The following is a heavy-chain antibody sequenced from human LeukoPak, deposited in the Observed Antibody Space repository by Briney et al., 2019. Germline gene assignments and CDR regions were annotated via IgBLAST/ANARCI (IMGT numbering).Heavy chain of an antibody. Sequence: GGSLRLSCAASGFTFSSYEMNWVRQAPGKGLEWVAVISYDGSNKYYADSVKGRFTISRDNSKKTLYLQMNSLRAEDTAVYYCARAKNSSWLALFDPWGQGTLVTVSS. D-gene: IGHD6-13*01. CDR1: GFTFSSYE. CDR2: ISYDGSNK. CDR3: ARAKNSSWLALFDP. J-gene: IGHJ5*02. V-gene: IGHV3-30-3*01.